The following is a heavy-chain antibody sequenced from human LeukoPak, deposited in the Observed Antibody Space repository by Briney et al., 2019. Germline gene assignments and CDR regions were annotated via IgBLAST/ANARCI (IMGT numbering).Heavy chain of an antibody. CDR3: ARGGGATVTTTYYYYGMDV. Sequence: EASVKVSCKPSGYTFTSYYMHWVRQAPGQGLEWMGWINPNSGGTNYAQKFQGWVTMTRDTSISTAYMELSRLRSDDTAVYYCARGGGATVTTTYYYYGMDVWGQGTTVTVSS. CDR2: INPNSGGT. CDR1: GYTFTSYY. D-gene: IGHD4-17*01. J-gene: IGHJ6*02. V-gene: IGHV1-2*04.